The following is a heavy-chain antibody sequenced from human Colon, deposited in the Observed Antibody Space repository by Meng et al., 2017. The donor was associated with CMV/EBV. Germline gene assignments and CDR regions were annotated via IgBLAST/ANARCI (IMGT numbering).Heavy chain of an antibody. CDR3: ARARAPGPRGATHWFDP. J-gene: IGHJ5*02. CDR2: INPSEVST. D-gene: IGHD3-10*01. Sequence: SVKVSCKASGYTFTRYYMHLVRQAPGQGLEWMGTINPSEVSTINRGGGTTTYAQQFQGRVTITRYTSTSTVYMELSSLTSDDTAVYYCARARAPGPRGATHWFDPRGQGTLVTVSS. CDR1: GYTFTRYY. V-gene: IGHV1-46*01.